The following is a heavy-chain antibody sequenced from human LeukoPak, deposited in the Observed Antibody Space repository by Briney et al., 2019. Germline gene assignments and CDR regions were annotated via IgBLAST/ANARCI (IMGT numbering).Heavy chain of an antibody. CDR1: GFLFSSYG. CDR2: IRYDGSNK. Sequence: PGGSLRLSCAASGFLFSSYGMHWVRQAPGKGLEWVAFIRYDGSNKYYADSVKGRFTISRDNSKNTLYLQMNSLRAEDTAVYYCANSLCSGGSCYMGTFDYWGQGTLVTVSS. V-gene: IGHV3-30*02. CDR3: ANSLCSGGSCYMGTFDY. D-gene: IGHD2-15*01. J-gene: IGHJ4*02.